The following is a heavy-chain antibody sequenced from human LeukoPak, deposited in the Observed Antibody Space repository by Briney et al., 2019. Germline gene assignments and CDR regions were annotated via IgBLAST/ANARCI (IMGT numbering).Heavy chain of an antibody. CDR2: INHNNGDT. D-gene: IGHD3-9*01. CDR3: AREGGYDILTGYQDY. CDR1: GYIFTTYF. V-gene: IGHV1-2*02. J-gene: IGHJ4*02. Sequence: GASVKVSCKASGYIFTTYFIHWVRQAPGQGLEWMGWINHNNGDTNYVQKFQGRVTMTRDTSISTAYMELTRLRSDDTAVYYCAREGGYDILTGYQDYWGQGTLVTVSS.